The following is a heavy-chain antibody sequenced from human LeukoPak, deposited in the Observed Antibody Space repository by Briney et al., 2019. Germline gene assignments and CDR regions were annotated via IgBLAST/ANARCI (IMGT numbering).Heavy chain of an antibody. Sequence: PSETLSLTCTVSGGSISSYYGSWIRQPPGKGREWIGYLYYSWSTNYNPSLKSRVTISVDTSKNQFSLTLSSVTAADTAVYYCARHRVGYCSGGSCSYRATNYYYSMDVWGKGTTVTVSS. V-gene: IGHV4-59*08. J-gene: IGHJ6*03. D-gene: IGHD2-15*01. CDR2: LYYSWST. CDR1: GGSISSYY. CDR3: ARHRVGYCSGGSCSYRATNYYYSMDV.